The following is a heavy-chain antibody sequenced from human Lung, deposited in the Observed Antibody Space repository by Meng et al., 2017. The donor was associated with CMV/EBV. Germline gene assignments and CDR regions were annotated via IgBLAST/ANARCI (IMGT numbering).Heavy chain of an antibody. V-gene: IGHV1-24*01. CDR3: AIFGLVGGLDAFDV. CDR1: GYRLSELS. Sequence: ASXXVSXKVSGYRLSELSMHWVRQAPGEGLEWMGGIDLEDGKTIYAQKFEGRVTMTEDTSTDTAYMDLSSLRSEDTAVYYCAIFGLVGGLDAFDVWGQGTMVTVSS. J-gene: IGHJ3*01. CDR2: IDLEDGKT. D-gene: IGHD1-26*01.